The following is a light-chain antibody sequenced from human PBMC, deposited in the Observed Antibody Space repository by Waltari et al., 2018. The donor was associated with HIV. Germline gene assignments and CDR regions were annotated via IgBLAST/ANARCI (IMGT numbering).Light chain of an antibody. CDR2: GAS. V-gene: IGKV3-20*01. CDR3: QQYGNSPWT. CDR1: QSVSSSY. J-gene: IGKJ1*01. Sequence: ETVLTQSPGTLSLSSGARATLSCRASQSVSSSYLAWYQQKPGQTPRLLIYGASSRATGIPDRFSGSGSGTDFTLTISRLEPEDFAVYYCQQYGNSPWTFGQGTKVEIK.